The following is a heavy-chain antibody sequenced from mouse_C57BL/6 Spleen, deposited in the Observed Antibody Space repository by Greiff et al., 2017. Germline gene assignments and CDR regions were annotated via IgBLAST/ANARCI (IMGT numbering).Heavy chain of an antibody. CDR3: TRSYSNYGGYFEV. D-gene: IGHD2-5*01. CDR1: GYTFTDYE. V-gene: IGHV1-15*01. J-gene: IGHJ1*03. CDR2: IDPETGGT. Sequence: QVHVKQSGAELVRPGASVTLSCKASGYTFTDYEMHWVKQTPVHGLEWIGAIDPETGGTAYNQKFKGKAILTADKSSSTAYMELRSLTSEDSAVYYCTRSYSNYGGYFEVWGTGTTVTVSS.